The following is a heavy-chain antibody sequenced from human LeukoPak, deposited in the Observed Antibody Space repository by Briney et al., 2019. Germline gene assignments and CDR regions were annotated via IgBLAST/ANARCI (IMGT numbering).Heavy chain of an antibody. J-gene: IGHJ4*02. CDR3: ARDLYHRYYDNSGYAFDY. D-gene: IGHD3-22*01. CDR1: GGSISSSSYY. Sequence: PSETLSLTCTVSGGSISSSSYYWGWIRQPPGKGLEWIGYIYYSGSTNYNPSLKSRVTISVDTSKNQFSLKLSSVTAADTAVYYCARDLYHRYYDNSGYAFDYWGQGTLVTVSS. V-gene: IGHV4-61*01. CDR2: IYYSGST.